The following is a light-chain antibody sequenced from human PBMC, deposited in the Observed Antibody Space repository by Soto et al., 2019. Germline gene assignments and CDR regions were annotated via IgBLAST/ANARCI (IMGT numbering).Light chain of an antibody. CDR1: SSDVGGYNY. Sequence: QSALTQPRSVSGSPGQSVTISCTGTSSDVGGYNYVSWYQQHPGKAPKLMIYDVSKRPSGVPDRFSGSKSGNTASLTISGIQAEDEAEYYCCSYAGSSYVFGTGTKVTVL. J-gene: IGLJ1*01. CDR3: CSYAGSSYV. V-gene: IGLV2-11*01. CDR2: DVS.